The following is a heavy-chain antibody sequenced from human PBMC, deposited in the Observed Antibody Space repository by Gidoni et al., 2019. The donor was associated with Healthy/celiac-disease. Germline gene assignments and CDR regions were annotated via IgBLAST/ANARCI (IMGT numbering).Heavy chain of an antibody. V-gene: IGHV1-69*01. J-gene: IGHJ4*02. CDR2: IIPILGKA. Sequence: QVQLVQSGAEVKKPGSSVKVSCKASGGTFSSSAISWGRQAPGQGLGWMGGIIPILGKANYAQKFQGRVTITADESTSTAYMELSSLRSEDTAVYYCARGGGIVVVDPNLEQPYYFDYWGQGTLVTVSS. CDR1: GGTFSSSA. D-gene: IGHD2-21*01. CDR3: ARGGGIVVVDPNLEQPYYFDY.